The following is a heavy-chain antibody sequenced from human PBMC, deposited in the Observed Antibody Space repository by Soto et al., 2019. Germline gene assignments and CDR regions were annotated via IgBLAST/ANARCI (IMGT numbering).Heavy chain of an antibody. CDR1: GYTFTSYY. CDR3: VRDSGAKLSSS. V-gene: IGHV1-46*01. Sequence: ASVKVSCKASGYTFTSYYMHWVRQAPGQGLEWMGIINPSGGSTSYAQKFQGRVTMTRDTSTSTVYMELRSLKSQDTAVYYCVRDSGAKLSSSWGQGTLVTVSS. D-gene: IGHD6-13*01. CDR2: INPSGGST. J-gene: IGHJ4*02.